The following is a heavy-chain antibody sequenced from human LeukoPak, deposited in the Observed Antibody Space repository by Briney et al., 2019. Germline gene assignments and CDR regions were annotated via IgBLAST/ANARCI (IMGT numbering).Heavy chain of an antibody. CDR3: AKMDSDSSGFFSN. V-gene: IGHV1-18*01. Sequence: ASVKVSCKATGYSFTTYGISWLRQAPGHGLEWIGWISVYNGNTNYADKVRGRVLVTTDISTTTAYLELRSLRYDDTAVYYCAKMDSDSSGFFSNWGQGTPVTVSS. CDR1: GYSFTTYG. CDR2: ISVYNGNT. D-gene: IGHD3-22*01. J-gene: IGHJ1*01.